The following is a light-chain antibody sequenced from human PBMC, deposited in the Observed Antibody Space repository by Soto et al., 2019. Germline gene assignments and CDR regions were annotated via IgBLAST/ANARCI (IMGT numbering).Light chain of an antibody. J-gene: IGLJ3*02. CDR2: RNN. V-gene: IGLV1-47*01. Sequence: QSVLTQPPSASGTPGQRLTISCSGSSSTIGSNYVYWYQQLPGTAPKLLIYRNNQRPSGVPDRFSGSKSGTSASLAISGLRSEDEADYYCAAWDDSLSGPVFGGGTKLTVL. CDR1: SSTIGSNY. CDR3: AAWDDSLSGPV.